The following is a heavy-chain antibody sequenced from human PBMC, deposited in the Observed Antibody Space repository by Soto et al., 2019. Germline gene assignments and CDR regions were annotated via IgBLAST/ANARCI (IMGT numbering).Heavy chain of an antibody. D-gene: IGHD3-22*01. Sequence: PGGSLRLSCAASGFTFTSYAMSWVRQAPGKGLEWVSTISGTGGSTYYPEYVKGRFTISRDNSKNTVYLQMNSLRAEDAAVYYCAKEMTSGYYLFDYWGQGTLVTVSS. CDR2: ISGTGGST. CDR3: AKEMTSGYYLFDY. V-gene: IGHV3-23*01. CDR1: GFTFTSYA. J-gene: IGHJ4*02.